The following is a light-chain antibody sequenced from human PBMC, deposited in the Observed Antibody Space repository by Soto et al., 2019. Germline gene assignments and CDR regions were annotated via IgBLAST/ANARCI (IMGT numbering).Light chain of an antibody. J-gene: IGKJ1*01. CDR1: QSVSNNY. CDR2: GAS. Sequence: LTLSKDPKCVAQGKRVTLSCRASQSVSNNYLAWYQQKPGQAPRLLIYGASNRATGIPDWFSGSGSGNDFSLTFSRLGCADFAVYYCPWYGGSGTSGQGTKVDIK. V-gene: IGKV3-20*01. CDR3: PWYGGSGT.